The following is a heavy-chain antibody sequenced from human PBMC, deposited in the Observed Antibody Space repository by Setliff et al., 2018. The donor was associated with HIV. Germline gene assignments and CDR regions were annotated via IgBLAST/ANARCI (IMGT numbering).Heavy chain of an antibody. J-gene: IGHJ6*02. Sequence: LRLSCEASGFTFSSYDFHWVHQAAGKGLEWVSAIGTGGDTYYVDSVKGRFTISRENARNSLYLQMNSLRAGDTAVYYCAREIRTVYTGGHYFYGIDVWGQGTAVTVSS. CDR3: AREIRTVYTGGHYFYGIDV. CDR2: IGTGGDT. D-gene: IGHD3-16*01. V-gene: IGHV3-13*01. CDR1: GFTFSSYD.